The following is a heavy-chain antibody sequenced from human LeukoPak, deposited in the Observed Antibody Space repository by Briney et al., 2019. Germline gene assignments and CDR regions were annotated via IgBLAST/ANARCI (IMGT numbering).Heavy chain of an antibody. J-gene: IGHJ4*02. CDR2: IRYDESDK. CDR1: GFTFNSYG. V-gene: IGHV3-30*02. CDR3: AKRGAEVGASVAPGDY. Sequence: GGSLRLSCAASGFTFNSYGIHWVRQAPGKGLEWVAFIRYDESDKYYADSVNGRFTISRDNSKNTVYLQMDSLRAEDTAVYYCAKRGAEVGASVAPGDYWGQGTLLTVSS. D-gene: IGHD1-26*01.